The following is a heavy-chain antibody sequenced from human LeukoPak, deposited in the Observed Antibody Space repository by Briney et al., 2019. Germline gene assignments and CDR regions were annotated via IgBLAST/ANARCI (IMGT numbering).Heavy chain of an antibody. D-gene: IGHD3-22*01. V-gene: IGHV4-34*01. CDR1: GGSFSGYY. Sequence: PSETLSLTCAVYGGSFSGYYWSWIRQPPGKGLEWIGEINHSGSTDYNPSLKSRVTISVDTSKNQFSLKLSSVTAADTAVYYCAREVDSSGGSALGYWGQGTLVTVSS. J-gene: IGHJ4*02. CDR3: AREVDSSGGSALGY. CDR2: INHSGST.